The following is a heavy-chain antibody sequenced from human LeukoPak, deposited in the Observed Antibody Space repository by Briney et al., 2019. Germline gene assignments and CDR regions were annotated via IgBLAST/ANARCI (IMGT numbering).Heavy chain of an antibody. CDR2: TYYRSKWYN. CDR3: ARFGYSSGWHSAVPSGGIDY. D-gene: IGHD6-19*01. J-gene: IGHJ4*02. CDR1: GDSVSSNSAA. Sequence: SQTLSLTCAISGDSVSSNSAAWNWIRQSPSRGLEWLGRTYYRSKWYNDYAVSVKSRITINPDTSKNQFSLQLNSVTPEDTAVYYCARFGYSSGWHSAVPSGGIDYWGQGTLVTVSS. V-gene: IGHV6-1*01.